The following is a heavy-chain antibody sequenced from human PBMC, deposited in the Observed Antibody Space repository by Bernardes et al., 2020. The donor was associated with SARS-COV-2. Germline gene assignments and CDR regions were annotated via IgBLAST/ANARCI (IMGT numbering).Heavy chain of an antibody. D-gene: IGHD3-10*01. CDR3: AKHYGSGEGPIDY. J-gene: IGHJ4*02. Sequence: GVLRLSCAASGFTFSSYWMHWVRQAPGKGLVWVSRINSDGSSTSYADSVKGRFTISRDNAKNTLYLQMNSLRAEDTAVYYCAKHYGSGEGPIDYWGQGTLVTVSS. CDR1: GFTFSSYW. V-gene: IGHV3-74*01. CDR2: INSDGSST.